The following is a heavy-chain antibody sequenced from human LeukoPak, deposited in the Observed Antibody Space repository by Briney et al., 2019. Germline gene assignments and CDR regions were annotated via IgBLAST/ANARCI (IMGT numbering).Heavy chain of an antibody. D-gene: IGHD5-18*01. CDR1: GITFSNYA. Sequence: GGSLRLSCAASGITFSNYAVSWVRQAPEKGLDWVSVISGSAHKIRYADSVKGRFTISRDNSESIVYLQMNNLRVEDTAVYYCAGRPTGYSSGYIHWGQGTLVTVSS. V-gene: IGHV3-23*01. CDR2: ISGSAHKI. J-gene: IGHJ4*02. CDR3: AGRPTGYSSGYIH.